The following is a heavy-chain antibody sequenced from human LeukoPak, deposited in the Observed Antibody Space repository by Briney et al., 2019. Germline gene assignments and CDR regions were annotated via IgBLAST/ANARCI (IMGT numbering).Heavy chain of an antibody. CDR3: ATYSAAGRTYYFDY. Sequence: ASVKVSCKASGYSFTNYGIPWVRQAPGQGLEWMGWISPYNGNTNYAQRLQGRVTMTRDTSTSTAYMELRSLRSDDTAVYYCATYSAAGRTYYFDYWGQGALVTVSS. CDR1: GYSFTNYG. D-gene: IGHD6-13*01. V-gene: IGHV1-18*01. J-gene: IGHJ4*02. CDR2: ISPYNGNT.